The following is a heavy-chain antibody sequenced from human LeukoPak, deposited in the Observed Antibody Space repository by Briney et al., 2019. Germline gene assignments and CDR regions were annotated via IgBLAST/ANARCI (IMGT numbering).Heavy chain of an antibody. J-gene: IGHJ4*02. D-gene: IGHD3-9*01. Sequence: ASVKVSCKASGYTFTSYDINWVRQAPGQGLEWMGWISAYNGNTNYAQKLQGRVTMTTDTSTSTAYMELRSLRSDDTAVYYCASRALRYFDWLPNFDYWGQGTLVTVSS. V-gene: IGHV1-18*01. CDR2: ISAYNGNT. CDR3: ASRALRYFDWLPNFDY. CDR1: GYTFTSYD.